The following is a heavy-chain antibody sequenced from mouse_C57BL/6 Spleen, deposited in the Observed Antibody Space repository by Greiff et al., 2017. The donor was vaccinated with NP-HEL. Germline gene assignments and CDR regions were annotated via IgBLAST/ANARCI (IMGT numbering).Heavy chain of an antibody. CDR1: GYTFTSYW. J-gene: IGHJ3*01. V-gene: IGHV1-72*01. D-gene: IGHD2-1*01. CDR3: ARRDYYGNSWFAY. CDR2: IDPNRGGT. Sequence: QVQLQQPGAELVKPGASVKLSCKASGYTFTSYWMHWVKQRPGRGLEWIGRIDPNRGGTKYNEKFKSKATLTVDKPSSTAYMQLSSLTSEDSAVYDCARRDYYGNSWFAYWGQGTLVTVSA.